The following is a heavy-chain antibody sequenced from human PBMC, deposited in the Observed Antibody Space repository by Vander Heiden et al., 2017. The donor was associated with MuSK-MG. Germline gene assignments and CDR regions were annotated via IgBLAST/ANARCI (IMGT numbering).Heavy chain of an antibody. CDR2: IWYDGSNN. V-gene: IGHV3-33*01. Sequence: QVNLFESWGVVDQPRGALRLACAASGFTVSSYCMEWLRQAPGKGMEWLAVIWYDGSNNYYADSVKGRFTISRDNSKNTLYLQMNSLRAEDTAGYYCASLPSYGAYVLDAFDIWGQGTMVTVSS. CDR3: ASLPSYGAYVLDAFDI. D-gene: IGHD4-17*01. J-gene: IGHJ3*02. CDR1: GFTVSSYC.